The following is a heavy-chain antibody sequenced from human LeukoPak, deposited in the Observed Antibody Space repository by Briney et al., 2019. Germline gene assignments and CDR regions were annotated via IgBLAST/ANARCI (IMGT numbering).Heavy chain of an antibody. V-gene: IGHV3-11*04. CDR1: GFTFSDYY. D-gene: IGHD6-13*01. J-gene: IGHJ3*02. Sequence: GGSLRLSCAASGFTFSDYYMSWIRQAPGKGLEWVSYMSTSDSPIYYTDSVKGRFTISRDNAKNSLYLQMNSLRAEDTAVYYCARDRPPQLVPLDIWGQGTMVTVSS. CDR3: ARDRPPQLVPLDI. CDR2: MSTSDSPI.